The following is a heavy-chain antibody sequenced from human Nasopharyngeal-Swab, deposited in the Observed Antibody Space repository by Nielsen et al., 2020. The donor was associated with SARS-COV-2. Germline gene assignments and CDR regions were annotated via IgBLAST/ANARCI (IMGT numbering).Heavy chain of an antibody. J-gene: IGHJ4*02. D-gene: IGHD4/OR15-4a*01. CDR1: GFILSDYW. Sequence: GESLKISCAASGFILSDYWVHWVRQAPGKGLVWVSHVKNDGTTTTYADAVKGRFTMSRDDAKNILYLQMNSLRTEDTAVYYCARDRKGWSYYYFDYWGQGTLVTVSS. CDR2: VKNDGTTT. CDR3: ARDRKGWSYYYFDY. V-gene: IGHV3-74*01.